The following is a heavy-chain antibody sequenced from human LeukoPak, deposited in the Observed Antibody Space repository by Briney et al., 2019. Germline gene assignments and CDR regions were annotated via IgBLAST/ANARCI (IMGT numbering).Heavy chain of an antibody. J-gene: IGHJ4*02. V-gene: IGHV4-59*01. Sequence: SETLSLTCTVSGGCISSYYWICIRQPPGRGVEWIWYIYYRGNTNYNPSLKSRVTISVDTSKNQFSLKLSSVTAADTVVYYCARSRVSRSYYFDYWGQGTLVTVSS. CDR1: GGCISSYY. CDR3: ARSRVSRSYYFDY. D-gene: IGHD2-2*01. CDR2: IYYRGNT.